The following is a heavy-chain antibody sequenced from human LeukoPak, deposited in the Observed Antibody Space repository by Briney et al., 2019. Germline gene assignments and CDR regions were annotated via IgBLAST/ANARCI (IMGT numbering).Heavy chain of an antibody. CDR2: IYYSGST. CDR3: ARRAVTTDYSYYGMDV. D-gene: IGHD4-17*01. J-gene: IGHJ6*02. CDR1: GGSISSYY. V-gene: IGHV4-59*08. Sequence: SETLSLTCTVSGGSISSYYWSWIRQPPGKGLEWIGYIYYSGSTNYNPSLKSRVTISVDTSKNQFSLKLSSVTAADTAVYYCARRAVTTDYSYYGMDVWGQGTTVTVSS.